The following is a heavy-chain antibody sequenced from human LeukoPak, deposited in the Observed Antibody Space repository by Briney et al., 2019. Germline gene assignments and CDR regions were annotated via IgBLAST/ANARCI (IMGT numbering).Heavy chain of an antibody. J-gene: IGHJ6*02. D-gene: IGHD2-15*01. Sequence: GGSLRLSCAASGFTFSSYWMSWVRQAPGKGLEWVANIKQDGSEKYYVDSVKGRFTISRDNAKNSLYLQMNSLRAEDTAVYYCARDVVVVAATIDYYGMDVWGQGTTVTVSS. CDR3: ARDVVVVAATIDYYGMDV. CDR2: IKQDGSEK. V-gene: IGHV3-7*01. CDR1: GFTFSSYW.